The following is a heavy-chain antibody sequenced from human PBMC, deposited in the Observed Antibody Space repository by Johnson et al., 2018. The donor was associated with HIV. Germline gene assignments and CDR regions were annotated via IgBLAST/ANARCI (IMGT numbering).Heavy chain of an antibody. V-gene: IGHV3-23*04. J-gene: IGHJ3*01. Sequence: VQLVESGGGVVQPGRSLRLSCAASGFTFSSYAMHWVRQAPGKGLEWVSAISGSGDSTYYADSVKGRFTISRDNAKNSLYLQMNSLRAEDTAVYYCARDATPWGGDYVGYAFDLWGQGTMVAVSS. CDR3: ARDATPWGGDYVGYAFDL. CDR2: ISGSGDST. D-gene: IGHD4-17*01. CDR1: GFTFSSYA.